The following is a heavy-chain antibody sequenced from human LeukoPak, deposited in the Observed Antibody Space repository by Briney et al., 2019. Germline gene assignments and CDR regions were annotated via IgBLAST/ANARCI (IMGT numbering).Heavy chain of an antibody. D-gene: IGHD5-24*01. CDR1: GGSISSGSYY. CDR3: ARAGGLQPDY. Sequence: SQTLSLTCTVSGGSISSGSYYWSWIRQPAGKGLEWIGRIYTSGSTNYSPSLKSRVTISVDTSKNQFSLKLSSVTAADTAVYYCARAGGLQPDYWGQGTLVTVSS. CDR2: IYTSGST. J-gene: IGHJ4*02. V-gene: IGHV4-61*02.